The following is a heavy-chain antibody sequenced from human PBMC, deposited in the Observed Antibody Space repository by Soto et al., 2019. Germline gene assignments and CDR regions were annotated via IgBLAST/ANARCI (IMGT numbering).Heavy chain of an antibody. V-gene: IGHV1-69*01. Sequence: QVQLVQSGAEVKKPGSSVKVSCKASGDTFSKYAITWVRQAPGQGLEWMGGVIPLFGTTNYAQKFQGRVTITADESTTTAYMELSSLRYEDTAVYYCVPLQPSTILGRPGMDVWGQGTTVTVSS. CDR3: VPLQPSTILGRPGMDV. CDR2: VIPLFGTT. D-gene: IGHD1-1*01. CDR1: GDTFSKYA. J-gene: IGHJ6*02.